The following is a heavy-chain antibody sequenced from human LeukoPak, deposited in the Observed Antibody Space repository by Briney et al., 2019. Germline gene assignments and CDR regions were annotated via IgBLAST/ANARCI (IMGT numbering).Heavy chain of an antibody. V-gene: IGHV3-7*01. D-gene: IGHD2-15*01. CDR2: IKQDGTEK. CDR1: GFTFSTFW. J-gene: IGHJ3*02. Sequence: GGSLRLSCVASGFTFSTFWMTWVRQAPGKVLEWVANIKQDGTEKYYVDSVKGRFTISRDNAKNSLYVQMDSLRAEDTAVYYCANGWSFDIRGQGTMVTVTS. CDR3: ANGWSFDI.